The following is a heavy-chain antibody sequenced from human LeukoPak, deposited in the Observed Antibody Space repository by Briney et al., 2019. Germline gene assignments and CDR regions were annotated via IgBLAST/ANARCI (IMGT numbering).Heavy chain of an antibody. CDR3: AHSITIFGVVIMGDWFDP. Sequence: SGPTLLKPTPTLTLTCTFSGFSLSTSGVGVGWIRQPPGKALEWLALIYWNDDKRYSPSLKSRLTITKDTSKNQVVLTMTNMDPVDTATYYCAHSITIFGVVIMGDWFDPWGQGTLVTVSS. CDR1: GFSLSTSGVG. D-gene: IGHD3-3*01. CDR2: IYWNDDK. J-gene: IGHJ5*02. V-gene: IGHV2-5*01.